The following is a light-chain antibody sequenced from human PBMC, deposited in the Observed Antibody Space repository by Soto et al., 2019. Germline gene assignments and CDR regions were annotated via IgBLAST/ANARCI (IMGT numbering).Light chain of an antibody. J-gene: IGLJ3*02. V-gene: IGLV1-47*01. Sequence: QSVLTQPPSASGTPGQRVTISCSGSSSNIGSNYVYWYQQLPGTAPKLLIYRNNQRPSGVPDRFSGSKSGTSASLAISGLRSEDEADYYCAAWDDSLSGWVFGGGTKQTVL. CDR3: AAWDDSLSGWV. CDR1: SSNIGSNY. CDR2: RNN.